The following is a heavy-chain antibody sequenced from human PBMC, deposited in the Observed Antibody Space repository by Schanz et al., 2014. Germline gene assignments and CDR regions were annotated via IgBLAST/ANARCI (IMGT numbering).Heavy chain of an antibody. CDR2: INPTTGNP. Sequence: QVQLVQSGAEVKKPGASVKVSCKASGYTFTSYGINWVRQAPGQGLEWMGWINPTTGNPTYAQGFTGRFVFSLDTSVSTAYLQTSFLKADDTAVFFCARGEANWGQYWGQGTLVTVSS. V-gene: IGHV7-4-1*02. J-gene: IGHJ4*02. CDR3: ARGEANWGQY. CDR1: GYTFTSYG. D-gene: IGHD7-27*01.